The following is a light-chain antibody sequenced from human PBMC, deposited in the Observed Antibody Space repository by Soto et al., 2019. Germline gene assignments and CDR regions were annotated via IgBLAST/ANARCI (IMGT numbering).Light chain of an antibody. CDR1: QSVSSSY. CDR2: GAS. CDR3: QQYGSLPWT. V-gene: IGKV3-20*01. Sequence: EIVLTQSPGTLSLSPGERATLSCRASQSVSSSYLAWYQQKPGQAPRPLIYGASSRAIGIPDRLSGSGSGTDFTLTISRLEPEDFAVYYCQQYGSLPWTFGQGTKVEIK. J-gene: IGKJ1*01.